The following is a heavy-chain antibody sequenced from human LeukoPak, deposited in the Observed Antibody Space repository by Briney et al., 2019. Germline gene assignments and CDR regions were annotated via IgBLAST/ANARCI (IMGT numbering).Heavy chain of an antibody. Sequence: GGSLRLSCAASGFTFSSYWMHWVRQAPGKGLVWVSRINTDGSSTSYADSVKGRFTISRDNAKNTLYLQMNSLRAEDTAVYYCALGIAAAGIDYWGRGTLVTVSS. CDR2: INTDGSST. D-gene: IGHD6-13*01. CDR3: ALGIAAAGIDY. V-gene: IGHV3-74*01. CDR1: GFTFSSYW. J-gene: IGHJ4*02.